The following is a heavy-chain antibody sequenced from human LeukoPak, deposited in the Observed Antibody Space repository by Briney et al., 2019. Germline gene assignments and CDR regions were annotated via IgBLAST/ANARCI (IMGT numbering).Heavy chain of an antibody. CDR3: AREEMATTPFDY. Sequence: ASVKVSYKASGYTFTSYGISWVRQAPGQGLEWMGWISAYNGNTNYAQKLQGRVTMTTDTSTSTAYMELRSLRSDDTAVYYCAREEMATTPFDYWGQGTLVTVSS. CDR1: GYTFTSYG. D-gene: IGHD5-24*01. J-gene: IGHJ4*02. V-gene: IGHV1-18*01. CDR2: ISAYNGNT.